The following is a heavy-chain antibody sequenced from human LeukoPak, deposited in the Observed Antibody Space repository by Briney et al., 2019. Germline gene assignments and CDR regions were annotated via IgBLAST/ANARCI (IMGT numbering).Heavy chain of an antibody. J-gene: IGHJ4*02. CDR2: ISGSSSYI. Sequence: GGSLRLSCAASGFTLSTYSMNWVRQAPGKGLEWVSSISGSSSYIYYADSVKGRFTISRDNAKNSLYLQMNSLRAEDTAVYYCAREAPRPEGRITMVQPYYFDYWGQGTLVTVSS. CDR3: AREAPRPEGRITMVQPYYFDY. CDR1: GFTLSTYS. V-gene: IGHV3-21*01. D-gene: IGHD3-10*01.